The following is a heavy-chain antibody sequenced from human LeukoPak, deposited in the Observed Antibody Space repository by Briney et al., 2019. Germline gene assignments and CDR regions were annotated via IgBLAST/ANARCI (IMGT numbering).Heavy chain of an antibody. CDR2: ISSSNTYI. J-gene: IGHJ3*02. V-gene: IGHV3-21*04. Sequence: PGGSLRLSCAASGFTFSSYSMNWVRQAPGKGLEWVSSISSSNTYIYYADSVKGRFTISRDNAKNSLYLQMNSLRAEDTALYYCAKDKRAVALDAFDIWGQGTMVTVSS. D-gene: IGHD6-19*01. CDR3: AKDKRAVALDAFDI. CDR1: GFTFSSYS.